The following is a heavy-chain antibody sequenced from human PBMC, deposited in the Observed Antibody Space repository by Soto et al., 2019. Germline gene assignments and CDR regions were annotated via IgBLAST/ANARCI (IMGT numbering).Heavy chain of an antibody. CDR1: GFTFSSYA. Sequence: LSCSASGFTFSSYAMHWVRQAPGKGPEYVSAISSNGGSTYYADSVKGRFTISRDNSKNTLYLQMSSLRAEDTAVYYCVKGFISLAISPTWGQGTLVTVSS. CDR2: ISSNGGST. D-gene: IGHD3-16*02. CDR3: VKGFISLAISPT. J-gene: IGHJ5*02. V-gene: IGHV3-64D*08.